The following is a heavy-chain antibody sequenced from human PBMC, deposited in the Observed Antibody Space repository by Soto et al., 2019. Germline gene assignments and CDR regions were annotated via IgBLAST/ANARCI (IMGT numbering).Heavy chain of an antibody. D-gene: IGHD2-15*01. J-gene: IGHJ4*02. CDR3: AKDINCSGYFDY. Sequence: GGSLKLSCAASGFTFSSYGMHWVRQAPGKGLEWVAVIWYDGSNKYYADSVKGRFTISRDNSKNTLYLQMNSLRAEDTAVYYCAKDINCSGYFDYWGQGTLVTVSS. V-gene: IGHV3-33*06. CDR1: GFTFSSYG. CDR2: IWYDGSNK.